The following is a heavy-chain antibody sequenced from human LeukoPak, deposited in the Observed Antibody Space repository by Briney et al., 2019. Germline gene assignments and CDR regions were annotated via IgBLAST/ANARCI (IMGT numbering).Heavy chain of an antibody. CDR3: ARDIVVVPAAISLNY. V-gene: IGHV1-18*01. CDR2: ISAYNGNT. CDR1: GYTFTSYG. J-gene: IGHJ4*02. D-gene: IGHD2-2*02. Sequence: ASVKVSCKASGYTFTSYGISWVRQAPGQGLEWMGWISAYNGNTNYAQKLQGRVTMTTDTSTSTAYMELRSLRSDDTAVYHCARDIVVVPAAISLNYWGQGTLVTVSS.